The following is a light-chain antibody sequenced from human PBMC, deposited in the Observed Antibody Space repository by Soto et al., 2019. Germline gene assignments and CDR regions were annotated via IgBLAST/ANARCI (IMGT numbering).Light chain of an antibody. CDR3: QQYGSSPPT. CDR2: GAS. J-gene: IGKJ1*01. Sequence: EIVLTQSPGTLSVSPGDRVTLSCRASQSISINLAWYQHKPGQAPRLLIHGASTRATGVPARFSGSGSGTDFTLTINRLEPEDFALYYCQQYGSSPPTFGQGTKVDIK. CDR1: QSISIN. V-gene: IGKV3-20*01.